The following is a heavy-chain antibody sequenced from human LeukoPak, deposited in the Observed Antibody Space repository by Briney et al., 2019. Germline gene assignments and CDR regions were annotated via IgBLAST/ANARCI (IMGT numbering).Heavy chain of an antibody. V-gene: IGHV4-34*01. CDR1: GGSFSGYY. Sequence: PSETLSLTCAVYGGSFSGYYWSWIRQPPGKGLEWIGEINHSGSTNYNPSLKSRVTISVDTSKNQFSLKLSSVTAADTAVYYCARQRYYTPIDFDYWGQGTLVTVSS. CDR3: ARQRYYTPIDFDY. J-gene: IGHJ4*02. D-gene: IGHD3-3*01. CDR2: INHSGST.